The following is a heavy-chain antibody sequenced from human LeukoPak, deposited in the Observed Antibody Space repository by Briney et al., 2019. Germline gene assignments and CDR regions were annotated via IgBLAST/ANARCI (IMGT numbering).Heavy chain of an antibody. Sequence: SETLSLTCTVSGGSISSSSYYWGWIRQPPGKGLEWIGYIYYSGSTYYNPSLKSRVTISVDTSKNQFSLKLSSVTAADTAVYYCARGFGTVTTDPWFDPWGQGTLVTVSS. V-gene: IGHV4-31*03. CDR3: ARGFGTVTTDPWFDP. CDR1: GGSISSSSYY. CDR2: IYYSGST. J-gene: IGHJ5*02. D-gene: IGHD4-17*01.